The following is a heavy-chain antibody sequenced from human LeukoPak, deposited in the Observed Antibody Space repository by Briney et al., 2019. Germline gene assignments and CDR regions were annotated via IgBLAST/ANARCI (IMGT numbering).Heavy chain of an antibody. CDR3: AKDYVSGNGIWYFDI. CDR1: GFTFSTYA. D-gene: IGHD3-10*01. V-gene: IGHV3-23*01. Sequence: PGGSLRLSCAASGFTFSTYAMSWVRHSPGQGLEWVSAISSTGGNTYYADSVRGRFTMSRDNSKNTLYLRMNSLRAEDTAVYYCAKDYVSGNGIWYFDIWGRGTLVTVSS. CDR2: ISSTGGNT. J-gene: IGHJ2*01.